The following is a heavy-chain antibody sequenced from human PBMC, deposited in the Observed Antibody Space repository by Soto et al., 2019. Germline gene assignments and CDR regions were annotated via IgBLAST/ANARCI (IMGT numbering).Heavy chain of an antibody. D-gene: IGHD6-13*01. CDR3: ARVPRARATGRHFFDS. CDR2: VYHSGNT. Sequence: SETLSLTCSVSGGSISDTNYYWGWIRQPPGKGLEWIGTVYHSGNTYYNPSLKSRITMSVDTSMNDFSLNVNSVTASDTAVYFCARVPRARATGRHFFDSWAQGILVTVSS. J-gene: IGHJ4*02. V-gene: IGHV4-39*02. CDR1: GGSISDTNYY.